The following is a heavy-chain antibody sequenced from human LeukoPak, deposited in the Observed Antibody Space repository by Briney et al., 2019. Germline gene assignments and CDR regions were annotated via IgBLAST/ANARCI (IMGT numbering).Heavy chain of an antibody. CDR3: ARGSPPDFDF. J-gene: IGHJ4*02. Sequence: SETLSLTCTVSGVSISVYYWSWVRQPAGKGLEWVGRIHGGGSTDYNPSLQSRVTMSIDTSTNQISLKLSSITSTATAMYSCARGSPPDFDFWGQGTLVTVSS. CDR1: GVSISVYY. V-gene: IGHV4-4*07. CDR2: IHGGGST.